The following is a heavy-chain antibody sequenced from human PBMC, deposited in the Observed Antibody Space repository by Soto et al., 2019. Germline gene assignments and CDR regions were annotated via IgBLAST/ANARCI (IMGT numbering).Heavy chain of an antibody. CDR3: ATTSKHDYADYIFDL. J-gene: IGHJ2*01. V-gene: IGHV4-31*03. Sequence: QVQLQESGPGLVKPSQTLSLTCTVSGGSISSGGYYWSWIHQHPGKGLEWIGYIYYSGSTYYNPSLKSRVTISVDTSETQVALKRSSVTAADTAVYYCATTSKHDYADYIFDLWGRGTLVTVSS. CDR1: GGSISSGGYY. CDR2: IYYSGST. D-gene: IGHD4-17*01.